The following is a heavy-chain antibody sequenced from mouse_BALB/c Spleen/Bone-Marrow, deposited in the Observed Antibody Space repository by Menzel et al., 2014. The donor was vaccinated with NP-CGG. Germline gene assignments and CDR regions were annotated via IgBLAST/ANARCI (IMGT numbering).Heavy chain of an antibody. V-gene: IGHV1S81*02. CDR2: INPNSGRK. Sequence: QVQLQQPGTELVKPGASVKLSCKASGYTFTSYWMHWVKQRPGQGLEWIGEINPNSGRKNYNEKFKSKATLTVDRSSSTAYMQLSSLTSEDSALYYCARKKYGNYDYFDYWGQAATLTVSS. D-gene: IGHD2-10*02. CDR1: GYTFTSYW. J-gene: IGHJ2*01. CDR3: ARKKYGNYDYFDY.